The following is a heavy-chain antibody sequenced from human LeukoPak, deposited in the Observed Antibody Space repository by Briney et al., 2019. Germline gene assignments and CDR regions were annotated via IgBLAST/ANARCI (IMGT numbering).Heavy chain of an antibody. CDR3: ARTKKKAALDY. Sequence: SETLSLTCTVSGGSISSSSYYWGWIRQPPGKGLEWIGSIYYSGSTYYNPSLKSRVTISVDTSKNQFSLKLSSVTAADTAVYYCARTKKKAALDYWGQGTLVTVSS. CDR1: GGSISSSSYY. CDR2: IYYSGST. J-gene: IGHJ4*02. D-gene: IGHD6-6*01. V-gene: IGHV4-39*01.